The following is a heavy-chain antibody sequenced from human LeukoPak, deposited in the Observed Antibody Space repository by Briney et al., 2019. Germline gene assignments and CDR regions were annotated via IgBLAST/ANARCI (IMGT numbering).Heavy chain of an antibody. Sequence: ASVKVSCKASGYTFTSYGISWVRQAPGQGLEWMGWISAYNGNTNYAQKLQGRVTMTTDTSTSTAYMELRSLRSDDTAVYYCARDPPRFTGSGWYSGTDYWGQGTLVTVSS. CDR2: ISAYNGNT. D-gene: IGHD6-19*01. CDR3: ARDPPRFTGSGWYSGTDY. V-gene: IGHV1-18*01. CDR1: GYTFTSYG. J-gene: IGHJ4*02.